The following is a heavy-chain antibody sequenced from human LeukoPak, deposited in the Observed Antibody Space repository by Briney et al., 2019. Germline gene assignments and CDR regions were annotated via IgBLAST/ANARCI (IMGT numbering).Heavy chain of an antibody. CDR1: GGSISSSSYY. D-gene: IGHD3-3*01. CDR3: ARGGSVLRFLEWTRPLDY. J-gene: IGHJ4*02. Sequence: SETLSLTCTVSGGSISSSSYYWSWIRQPPGKGLEWIGEINHSGSTNYNPSLKSRVTISVDTSKNQFSLKLSSVTAADTAVYYCARGGSVLRFLEWTRPLDYWGQGTLVTVSS. V-gene: IGHV4-39*07. CDR2: INHSGST.